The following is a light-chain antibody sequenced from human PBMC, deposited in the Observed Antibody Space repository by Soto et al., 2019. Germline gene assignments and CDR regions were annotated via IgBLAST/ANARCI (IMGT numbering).Light chain of an antibody. CDR1: SSNIGSNY. J-gene: IGLJ2*01. CDR3: AVWDDSLSGREV. Sequence: QPVLTQPPSASGTPGQRVSISCSGSSSNIGSNYVYWYQQVPGTTPKLLIYKNNQRPSGVPDRFSGSKSGTSASLAISGLRSEDEADYYCAVWDDSLSGREVFGGGTKLTVL. V-gene: IGLV1-47*01. CDR2: KNN.